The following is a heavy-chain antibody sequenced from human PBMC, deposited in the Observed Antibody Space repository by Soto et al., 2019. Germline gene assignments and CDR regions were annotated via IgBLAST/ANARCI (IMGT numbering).Heavy chain of an antibody. CDR3: ARNSGLAASDDAFDI. CDR1: GYTFTSYG. D-gene: IGHD6-25*01. CDR2: ISAYNGNT. V-gene: IGHV1-18*01. Sequence: QVQLVQSGAEVKKPGASVKVSCKASGYTFTSYGISWVRQAPGQGLEWMGWISAYNGNTNYAQKLQGRVTMTTDTPTSTAYMERRSLRADDTAVYYYARNSGLAASDDAFDIWGQGTMVNVSS. J-gene: IGHJ3*02.